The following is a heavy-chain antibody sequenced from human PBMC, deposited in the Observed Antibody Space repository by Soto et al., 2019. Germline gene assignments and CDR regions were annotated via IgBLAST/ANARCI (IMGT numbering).Heavy chain of an antibody. D-gene: IGHD6-19*01. J-gene: IGHJ4*02. Sequence: PGGALRRSCAASGCTFRGYGMHWVRQAPGKWLEWVAAISNDGRTKYYADSVKGRFTISRDNSKGTLDLQMNSLRVEDTAIYYCAKDRASEHNSAWPQGHWGQRXSDTVS. V-gene: IGHV3-30*18. CDR1: GCTFRGYG. CDR3: AKDRASEHNSAWPQGH. CDR2: ISNDGRTK.